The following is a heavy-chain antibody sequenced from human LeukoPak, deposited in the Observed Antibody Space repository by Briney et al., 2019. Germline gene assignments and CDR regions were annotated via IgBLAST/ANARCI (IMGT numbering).Heavy chain of an antibody. Sequence: SETLSLTCTVSGVSISSSSYYWGWVRQPPGKGLEWIGNVYYTGSTYYSPSLKSRVTISVDTPKKELSLQLTSVTAPDTAVYFCARGIQFAISGSPRIDYWGRGTLVTVSS. CDR1: GVSISSSSYY. CDR2: VYYTGST. CDR3: ARGIQFAISGSPRIDY. J-gene: IGHJ4*02. V-gene: IGHV4-39*07. D-gene: IGHD2-21*01.